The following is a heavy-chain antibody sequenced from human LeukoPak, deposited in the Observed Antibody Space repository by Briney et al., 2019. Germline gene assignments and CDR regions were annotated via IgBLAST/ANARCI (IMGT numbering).Heavy chain of an antibody. CDR3: ARVGRFLERSTSYYFDY. CDR2: INPHKGNT. J-gene: IGHJ4*02. CDR1: GYTFVTYG. V-gene: IGHV1-18*01. D-gene: IGHD3-3*01. Sequence: ASVKVSCKASGYTFVTYGISWVRQAPGQGLQWMGWINPHKGNTNYAQNFQNRVTMTTDTSTNTAYMELRSLRSDDTAVYYCARVGRFLERSTSYYFDYWGQGTLVTVSS.